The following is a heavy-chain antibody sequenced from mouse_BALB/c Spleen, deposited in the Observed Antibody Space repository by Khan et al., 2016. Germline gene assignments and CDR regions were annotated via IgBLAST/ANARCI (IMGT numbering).Heavy chain of an antibody. Sequence: VQLQQSGAELVKPGASVKLSCTASAFNIKDTFMHWVKQRPEQGLEWIGRIDPANGNTKYDPKFQGRATITADTSSTTAYLQLSSLTSEDTAVYYCARRGPIHSYGSSYGYWGQGTTLTVSS. CDR2: IDPANGNT. CDR1: AFNIKDTF. V-gene: IGHV14-3*02. CDR3: ARRGPIHSYGSSYGY. J-gene: IGHJ2*01. D-gene: IGHD1-1*01.